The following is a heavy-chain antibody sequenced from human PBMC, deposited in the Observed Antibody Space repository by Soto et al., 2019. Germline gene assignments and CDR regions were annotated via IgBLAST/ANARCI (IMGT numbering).Heavy chain of an antibody. V-gene: IGHV2-5*02. CDR3: AHLPWKQPWPRAPVVY. D-gene: IGHD5-18*01. Sequence: QITLKESGPTLVKPTQTLTLTCTFSGFSLSTSGVGVGWIRQPPGKALEWLGLIFWDDDKRYRPSLKSRVTITKDTSKNQLVLTMTNMDPEDTATYYCAHLPWKQPWPRAPVVYWGQGTPVTVSS. CDR2: IFWDDDK. CDR1: GFSLSTSGVG. J-gene: IGHJ4*02.